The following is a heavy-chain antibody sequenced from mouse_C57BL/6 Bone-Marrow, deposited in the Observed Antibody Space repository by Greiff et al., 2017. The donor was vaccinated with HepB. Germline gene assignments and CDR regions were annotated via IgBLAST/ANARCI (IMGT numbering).Heavy chain of an antibody. Sequence: EVHLVESGGGLVQPGGSLKLSCAASGFTFSDYYMYWVRQTPEKRLEWVAYISNGGGSTYYPDTVKGRFTISRDNAKNTLYLQMSRLKSEDTAMYYCARPLYDYFWYFDVWGTGTTVTVSS. J-gene: IGHJ1*03. CDR1: GFTFSDYY. CDR3: ARPLYDYFWYFDV. CDR2: ISNGGGST. D-gene: IGHD1-1*01. V-gene: IGHV5-12*01.